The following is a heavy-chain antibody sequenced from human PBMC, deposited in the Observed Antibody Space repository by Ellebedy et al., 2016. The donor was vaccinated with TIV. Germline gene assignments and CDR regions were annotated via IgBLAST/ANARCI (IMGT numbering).Heavy chain of an antibody. V-gene: IGHV1-69*04. CDR1: GGPLPSNA. CDR2: FIPLLGLT. Sequence: AASVKVSCKASGGPLPSNAISWVRQAPGQGLEWMGRFIPLLGLTQSGQKFQGRVTISADKSSNTSSMELHSLTSEDTAVYYCATGDDFWGSMDVWGQGTTVTVSS. J-gene: IGHJ6*02. CDR3: ATGDDFWGSMDV. D-gene: IGHD3-3*01.